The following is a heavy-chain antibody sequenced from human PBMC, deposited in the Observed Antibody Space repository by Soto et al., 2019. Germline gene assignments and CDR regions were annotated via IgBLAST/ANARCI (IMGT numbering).Heavy chain of an antibody. CDR2: IYYSGST. J-gene: IGHJ4*02. Sequence: PSETRSLTCTVSGGSISSGGYYWSWIRQHPGKGLEWIGYIYYSGSTYYNPSLKSRVTISVDTSKNQFSLKLSSVTAADTAVYYWARTGDYYDRSGYYFPYYFDYGGQGTLVTVSS. CDR1: GGSISSGGYY. D-gene: IGHD3-22*01. V-gene: IGHV4-31*03. CDR3: ARTGDYYDRSGYYFPYYFDY.